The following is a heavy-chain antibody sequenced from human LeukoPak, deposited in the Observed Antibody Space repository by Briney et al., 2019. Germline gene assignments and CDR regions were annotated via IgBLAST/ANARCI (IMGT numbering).Heavy chain of an antibody. J-gene: IGHJ3*02. V-gene: IGHV1-69*06. CDR3: ARDRLALLWFGELSGAFDI. CDR2: IIPIFGTA. CDR1: GGTFSSYA. Sequence: GASVKVSCKASGGTFSSYAISWVRQAPGQGLEWMGGIIPIFGTANYAQKFQGRVTITADKSTSTAYMELSSLRSEDTAVYYCARDRLALLWFGELSGAFDIWGQGTMVTVSS. D-gene: IGHD3-10*01.